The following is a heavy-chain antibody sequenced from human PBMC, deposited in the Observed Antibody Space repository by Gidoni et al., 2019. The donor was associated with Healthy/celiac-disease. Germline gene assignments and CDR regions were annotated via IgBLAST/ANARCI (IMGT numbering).Heavy chain of an antibody. CDR1: GGSISSGGYY. CDR2: IYYSGST. Sequence: QLQLPYSCPGLVKPSQTLSLTCTVSGGSISSGGYYWSWIRQHPGKGLEWIGYIYYSGSTYYNPSLKSRVTISEDTSKTQVSLKLSSVTAAYTAVYYCARERGEELWNWFDPWGQGTLVTVSS. CDR3: ARERGEELWNWFDP. J-gene: IGHJ5*02. V-gene: IGHV4-31*03. D-gene: IGHD2-21*01.